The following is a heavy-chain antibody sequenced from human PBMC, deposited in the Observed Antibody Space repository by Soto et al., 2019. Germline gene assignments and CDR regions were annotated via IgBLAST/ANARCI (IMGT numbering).Heavy chain of an antibody. Sequence: VGSLRLSCAASGFTFSSYAMHWVRQAPGKGLEWVAVISYDGSNKYYADSVKGRFTISRDNSKNTLYLQMNSLRAEDTAVYYCARTGRVVPAATTDGFDYWGQGTLVTVSS. D-gene: IGHD2-2*01. V-gene: IGHV3-30-3*01. J-gene: IGHJ4*02. CDR3: ARTGRVVPAATTDGFDY. CDR2: ISYDGSNK. CDR1: GFTFSSYA.